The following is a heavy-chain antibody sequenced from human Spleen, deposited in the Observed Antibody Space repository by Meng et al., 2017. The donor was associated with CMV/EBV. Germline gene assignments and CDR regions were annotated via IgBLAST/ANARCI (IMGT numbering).Heavy chain of an antibody. CDR3: TRLAAAPLNWYFDL. V-gene: IGHV3-73*01. Sequence: GESLKISCAASGFTFSGSAIHWVRQASGKGLEWVGRIRDKANSYATAYGASVKGRFSISRDDSKNTAYLQMNSLKSADTAVYYCTRLAAAPLNWYFDLWGRGTLVTVSS. D-gene: IGHD6-13*01. J-gene: IGHJ2*01. CDR2: IRDKANSYAT. CDR1: GFTFSGSA.